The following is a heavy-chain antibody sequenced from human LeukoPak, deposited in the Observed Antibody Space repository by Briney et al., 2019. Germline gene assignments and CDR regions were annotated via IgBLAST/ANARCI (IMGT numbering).Heavy chain of an antibody. Sequence: SETLSLTCAVYGGSFSGYYWSWIRQPPGKGLEWIGEINHSGSTNHNPSLKSRVTMSVDTSKNQFSLKLSSVTAADTAVYYCATGSGSSWFDYWGQGTLVTVSS. CDR3: ATGSGSSWFDY. CDR2: INHSGST. J-gene: IGHJ4*02. D-gene: IGHD6-13*01. V-gene: IGHV4-34*01. CDR1: GGSFSGYY.